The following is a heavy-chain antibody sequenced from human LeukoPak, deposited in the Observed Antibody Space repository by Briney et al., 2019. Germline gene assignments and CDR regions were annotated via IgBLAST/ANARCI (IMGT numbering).Heavy chain of an antibody. Sequence: GGSLRLSCTASGFTFRDYNINWFRQAPGRGLEWVGFIRSKADGGTTEYAASVKRRFTISRDDSKNVAYLQINNLRAEDTALYYCARDDRPSGHDFDYWGQGTLVTVSS. CDR1: GFTFRDYN. D-gene: IGHD6-6*01. CDR2: IRSKADGGTT. V-gene: IGHV3-49*03. CDR3: ARDDRPSGHDFDY. J-gene: IGHJ4*02.